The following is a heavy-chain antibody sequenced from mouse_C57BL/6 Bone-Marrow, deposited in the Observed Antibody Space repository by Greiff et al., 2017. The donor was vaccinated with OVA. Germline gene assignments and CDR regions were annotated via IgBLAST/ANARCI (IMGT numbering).Heavy chain of an antibody. CDR3: ARLSSTGGLFDY. V-gene: IGHV1-64*01. Sequence: QVQLQQPGAELVKPGASVKLSCKASGYTFTSYWMHWVKQRPGQGLEWIGMIHPNSGSTNYNEKFKSKATLTVDKSSSTAYMQLSSLTSEDSAVYYCARLSSTGGLFDYWGQGTTLTVSS. CDR1: GYTFTSYW. CDR2: IHPNSGST. J-gene: IGHJ2*01. D-gene: IGHD4-1*02.